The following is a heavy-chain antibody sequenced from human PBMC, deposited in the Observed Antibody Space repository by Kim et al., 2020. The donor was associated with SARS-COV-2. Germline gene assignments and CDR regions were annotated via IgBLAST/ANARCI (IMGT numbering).Heavy chain of an antibody. D-gene: IGHD6-13*01. CDR2: IKSKTDGGTT. CDR1: GFTFSNAW. CDR3: TTDRSDSSSWFSVDY. V-gene: IGHV3-15*01. J-gene: IGHJ4*02. Sequence: GGSLRLSCAASGFTFSNAWMSWVRQAPGKGLEWVGRIKSKTDGGTTDYAAPVKGRFTISRDDSKNTLYLQMNSLKTEDTAVYYCTTDRSDSSSWFSVDYWGQGTLVTVSS.